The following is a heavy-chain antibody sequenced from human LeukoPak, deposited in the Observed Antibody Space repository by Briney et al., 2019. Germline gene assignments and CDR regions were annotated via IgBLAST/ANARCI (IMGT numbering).Heavy chain of an antibody. J-gene: IGHJ4*02. Sequence: PSETLSLTCTVSGGSISSSSYYWGWIRQPPGKGLEWIGSIYYSGSTYYNPSLKSRVTISVDTSKNQFSLKLSSVTAADTAVYYCASQDYSHTTVYWGQGTLVTVSS. CDR3: ASQDYSHTTVY. D-gene: IGHD1-1*01. CDR2: IYYSGST. V-gene: IGHV4-39*01. CDR1: GGSISSSSYY.